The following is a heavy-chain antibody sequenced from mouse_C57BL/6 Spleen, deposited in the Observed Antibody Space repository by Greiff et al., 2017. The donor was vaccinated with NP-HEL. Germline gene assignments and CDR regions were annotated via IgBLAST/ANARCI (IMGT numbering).Heavy chain of an antibody. D-gene: IGHD2-5*01. J-gene: IGHJ4*01. CDR1: GYTFTSYW. CDR2: INPSSGYT. Sequence: QVQLQQSGAELAKPGASVKLSCKASGYTFTSYWMHWVKQRPGQGLEWIGYINPSSGYTKYNQKFKDKATLNADKSSSTAYMQLSSLTYEDSAVYYCARGSNYEDAMDYWGQGTSVTVSS. V-gene: IGHV1-7*01. CDR3: ARGSNYEDAMDY.